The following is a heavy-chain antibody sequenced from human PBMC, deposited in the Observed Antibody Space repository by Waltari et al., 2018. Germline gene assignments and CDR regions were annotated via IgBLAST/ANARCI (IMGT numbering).Heavy chain of an antibody. CDR1: GYTFTGYY. CDR3: ASAPSYSSSWYGGYYFDY. J-gene: IGHJ4*02. CDR2: INPNSGGK. Sequence: QVQLVQSGAEVKKPGASVKVSCKASGYTFTGYYMHWVRQAPGQGLEWMGWINPNSGGKNYAQKFQGRVTMTRDTSISTAYMELSRLRSDDTAVYYGASAPSYSSSWYGGYYFDYWGQGTLVTVSS. D-gene: IGHD6-13*01. V-gene: IGHV1-2*02.